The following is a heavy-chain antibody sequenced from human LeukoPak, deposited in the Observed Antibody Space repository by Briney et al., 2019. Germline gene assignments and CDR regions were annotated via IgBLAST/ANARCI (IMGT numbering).Heavy chain of an antibody. J-gene: IGHJ5*02. CDR1: GFTFSSYW. Sequence: GGSLRLSCAASGFTFSSYWMHWVRQAPGKGLVWVSRINSDGSSTSYADSVKGRFTISRDNAKNTLYLQVNSLRVEDMAVYYCAREGLGTTFSAWFDPWGQGTLVIVPS. CDR3: AREGLGTTFSAWFDP. CDR2: INSDGSST. D-gene: IGHD1-7*01. V-gene: IGHV3-74*01.